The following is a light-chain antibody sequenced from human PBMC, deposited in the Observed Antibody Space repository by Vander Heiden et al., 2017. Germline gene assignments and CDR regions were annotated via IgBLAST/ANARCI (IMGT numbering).Light chain of an antibody. J-gene: IGKJ2*01. CDR2: AAS. CDR1: QSISSY. Sequence: DIQMTQSPSSLSASVGNRVTISCRASQSISSYLNWYQQKAVKAPKLLIYAASNLRSGVPSRFSGSGSGTDFTLTINSLQPEDFATYFCQQSVSSPYTFGQGTKLEIK. V-gene: IGKV1-39*01. CDR3: QQSVSSPYT.